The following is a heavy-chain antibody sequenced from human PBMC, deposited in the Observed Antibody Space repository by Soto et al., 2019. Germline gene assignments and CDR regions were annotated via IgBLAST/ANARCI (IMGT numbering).Heavy chain of an antibody. V-gene: IGHV3-23*01. Sequence: VGSLRLSCAASGFTFSSYAMSWVRQAPGKGLEWVSSISGSGGGAYYADSVKGRFTFSRDNSKNTLYLQMNSLRAEDTAVYYCAKFGMATTKRSPPYYIDYWGQGALVTVSS. CDR3: AKFGMATTKRSPPYYIDY. CDR1: GFTFSSYA. D-gene: IGHD1-1*01. CDR2: ISGSGGGA. J-gene: IGHJ4*02.